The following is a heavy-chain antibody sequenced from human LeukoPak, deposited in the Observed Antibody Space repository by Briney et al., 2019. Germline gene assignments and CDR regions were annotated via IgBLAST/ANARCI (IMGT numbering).Heavy chain of an antibody. J-gene: IGHJ4*02. D-gene: IGHD5-18*01. CDR2: IYSGGST. Sequence: GGSLRLSCAASGLTFANAWMSWVRQAPGKGLEWVSVIYSGGSTYYADSVKGRFTISRDNSKNTLYLQMNSLRAEDTAVYYCARGLYSYGFRGFDYWGQGTLVTVSS. V-gene: IGHV3-53*01. CDR3: ARGLYSYGFRGFDY. CDR1: GLTFANAW.